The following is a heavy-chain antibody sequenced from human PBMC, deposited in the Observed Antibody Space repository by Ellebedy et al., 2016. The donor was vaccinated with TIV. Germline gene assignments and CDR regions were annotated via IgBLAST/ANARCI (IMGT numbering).Heavy chain of an antibody. J-gene: IGHJ6*02. Sequence: PGGSLRLSCAASGFTFSSYAMSWVRQAPGKGLEWVSYISSSGSTKYYADSVKGRFTISRDNAKNSLYLQMNSLRAEDTAVYYCARPLPYCSSTSCQPPHYYYYYGMDVWGQGTTVTVSS. CDR3: ARPLPYCSSTSCQPPHYYYYYGMDV. D-gene: IGHD2-2*01. CDR2: ISSSGSTK. V-gene: IGHV3-48*03. CDR1: GFTFSSYA.